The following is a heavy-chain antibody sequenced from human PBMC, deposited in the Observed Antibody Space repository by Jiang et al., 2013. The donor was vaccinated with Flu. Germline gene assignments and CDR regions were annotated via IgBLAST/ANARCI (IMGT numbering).Heavy chain of an antibody. J-gene: IGHJ6*04. Sequence: SQTLSLTCAISGDSVSSNSAAWNWIRQSPSRGLEWLGRTYYRSKWYNDYAVSVKSRITINPDTSKNQFSLQLNSVTPEDTAVYYCARGNDFWSGYPSYYGMDVWGKGTTVTVSS. CDR2: TYYRSKWYN. D-gene: IGHD3-3*01. V-gene: IGHV6-1*01. CDR1: GDSVSSNSAA. CDR3: ARGNDFWSGYPSYYGMDV.